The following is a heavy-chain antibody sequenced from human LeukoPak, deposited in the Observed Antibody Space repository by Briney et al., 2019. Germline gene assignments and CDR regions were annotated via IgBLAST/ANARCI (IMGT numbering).Heavy chain of an antibody. CDR2: ISAYNGNT. V-gene: IGHV1-18*01. J-gene: IGHJ4*02. CDR1: GYTFTSYG. D-gene: IGHD3-22*01. CDR3: ARVRAYYDDQSSDY. Sequence: ASVKVSCTASGYTFTSYGISWVRQAPGQGLEWMGWISAYNGNTNYAQKLQGRVTMTTDTSTSTAYMELRSLRSDDTAVYYCARVRAYYDDQSSDYWGQGTLVTVSS.